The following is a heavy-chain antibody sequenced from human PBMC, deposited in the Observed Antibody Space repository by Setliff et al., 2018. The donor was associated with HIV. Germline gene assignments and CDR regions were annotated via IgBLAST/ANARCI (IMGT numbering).Heavy chain of an antibody. V-gene: IGHV1-2*06. J-gene: IGHJ3*01. CDR2: IEPSSGGT. CDR1: GYTFTAYY. D-gene: IGHD2-8*02. Sequence: GASVKVSCKASGYTFTAYYIHWVRQAPGHELQLMGRIEPSSGGTNYIQKFQGRVTITRDTSIYTVYMELTGLTSDDTAVYYCARQDHSSVNTGSLYAFDVWGQGTMVTVPS. CDR3: ARQDHSSVNTGSLYAFDV.